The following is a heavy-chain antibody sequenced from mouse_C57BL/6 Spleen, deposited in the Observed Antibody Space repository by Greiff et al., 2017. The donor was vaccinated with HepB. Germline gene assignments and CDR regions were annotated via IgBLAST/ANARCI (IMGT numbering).Heavy chain of an antibody. CDR3: ARRDWDGERGYFDY. CDR2: IYPGDGDT. V-gene: IGHV1-80*01. CDR1: GYAFSSYW. Sequence: VQLVESGAELVKPGASVKISCKASGYAFSSYWMNWVKQRPGKGLEWIGQIYPGDGDTNYNGKFKGKATLTADKSSSTAYMQLSSLTSEDSAVYFCARRDWDGERGYFDYWGQGTTLTVSS. D-gene: IGHD4-1*01. J-gene: IGHJ2*01.